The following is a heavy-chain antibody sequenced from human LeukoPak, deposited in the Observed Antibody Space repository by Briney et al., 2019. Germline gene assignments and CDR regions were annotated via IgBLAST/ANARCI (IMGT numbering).Heavy chain of an antibody. J-gene: IGHJ6*04. V-gene: IGHV3-48*03. CDR1: GFTFSSYE. CDR2: ISSSGSTI. Sequence: GGSLRLSCAASGFTFSSYEMNWVRQAPGKGLEWVSYISSSGSTIYYADSVKGRFTISRDNAKNSLYLQMNSLRAEDTAVYYCARGPYYYGSGSYNYYGMDVWGKGTTVTVSS. CDR3: ARGPYYYGSGSYNYYGMDV. D-gene: IGHD3-10*01.